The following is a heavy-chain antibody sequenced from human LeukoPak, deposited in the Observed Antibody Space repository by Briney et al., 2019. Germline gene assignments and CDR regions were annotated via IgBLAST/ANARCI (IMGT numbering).Heavy chain of an antibody. CDR2: IYHLGNT. CDR1: GFTFSSYS. V-gene: IGHV4-4*02. D-gene: IGHD5-12*01. J-gene: IGHJ4*02. CDR3: ARRYNGYDY. Sequence: GSLRLSCAASGFTFSSYSMNWVRQPPGKGLEWIGEIYHLGNTNYSPSLKSRVTISVDKSKNQFSLNLNSVTAADTAVYYCARRYNGYDYWGQGTLVTVS.